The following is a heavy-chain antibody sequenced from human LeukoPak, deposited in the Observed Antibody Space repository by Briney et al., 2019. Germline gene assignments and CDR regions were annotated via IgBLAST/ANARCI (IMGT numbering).Heavy chain of an antibody. J-gene: IGHJ4*02. CDR1: GFTFSSYG. V-gene: IGHV3-23*01. Sequence: GGSLRLSCAASGFTFSSYGMSWVRQAPGKGLEWVSAINTSGDRTHYADSVKGGFTISRDNSKNPLHLKMTSLRAEDTAVYYCAKGPKQQLVGSRGHYFDSWGQGTLVTVSS. CDR3: AKGPKQQLVGSRGHYFDS. D-gene: IGHD6-13*01. CDR2: INTSGDRT.